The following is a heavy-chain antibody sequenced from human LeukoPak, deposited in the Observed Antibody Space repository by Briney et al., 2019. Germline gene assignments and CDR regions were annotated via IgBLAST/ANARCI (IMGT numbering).Heavy chain of an antibody. CDR3: AKDAAGLAGSEVVGN. CDR2: ISGSGGST. Sequence: PGGSLRLSCAASGFTFSSYGMHWVRQAPGKGLEWVSAISGSGGSTYYADSVKGRFTISRDNSKNTLYLQMNSLRAEDTAVYYCAKDAAGLAGSEVVGNWGQGTLVTVSS. CDR1: GFTFSSYG. D-gene: IGHD1-26*01. V-gene: IGHV3-23*01. J-gene: IGHJ4*02.